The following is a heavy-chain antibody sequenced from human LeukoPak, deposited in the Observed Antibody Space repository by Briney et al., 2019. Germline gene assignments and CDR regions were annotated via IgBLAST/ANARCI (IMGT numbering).Heavy chain of an antibody. CDR3: TRDQTPYY. J-gene: IGHJ4*02. V-gene: IGHV3-49*04. CDR1: GFTFGDYA. CDR2: IASETYGGTA. Sequence: QSGGSLRLSCTASGFTFGDYAMTWVRQAPGKGLGWVGFIASETYGGTAEYAASVKGRFTISRDDSKSIAYLQMNSLKTEDTAVYYCTRDQTPYYWGQGTLVTVPS.